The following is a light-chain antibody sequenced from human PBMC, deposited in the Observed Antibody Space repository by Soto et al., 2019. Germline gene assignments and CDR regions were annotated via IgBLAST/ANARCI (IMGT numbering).Light chain of an antibody. CDR3: QQRHMWPIT. CDR1: QSVSNNY. CDR2: GAS. Sequence: EIVLTQSPVTLYLSPGERANLSCIDSQSVSNNYLAWYQQKPGQAPRLLIYGASNRATGIPPRFSGSGSGTDFTLTISSLEPEDSAVYYCQQRHMWPITVGQGTRLEI. V-gene: IGKV3D-20*02. J-gene: IGKJ5*01.